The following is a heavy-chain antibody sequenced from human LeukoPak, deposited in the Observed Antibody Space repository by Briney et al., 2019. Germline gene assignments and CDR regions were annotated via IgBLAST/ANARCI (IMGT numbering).Heavy chain of an antibody. D-gene: IGHD2-21*02. Sequence: ASVKVSCKASGYTFTSYGISWVRQAPGQGLEWMGWISAYNGNTNYAQKLQGRVTMTTDTSTSTAYMELRSLRSDDTAVYYCARDLEVTAIQPFDYWGQGTLVTVSS. J-gene: IGHJ4*02. CDR3: ARDLEVTAIQPFDY. V-gene: IGHV1-18*01. CDR2: ISAYNGNT. CDR1: GYTFTSYG.